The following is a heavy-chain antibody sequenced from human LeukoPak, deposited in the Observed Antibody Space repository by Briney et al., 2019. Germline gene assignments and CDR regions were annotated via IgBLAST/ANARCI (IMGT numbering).Heavy chain of an antibody. V-gene: IGHV3-23*01. D-gene: IGHD6-19*01. CDR1: GFTFSSYG. CDR3: AREHFGGSSGWDY. Sequence: PGGSLRLSCAASGFTFSSYGMSWVRQAPGKGLEWVSAISGSGGSTYYADSVKGRFTISRDNSKNSLYLQMNSLRAEDTALYYCAREHFGGSSGWDYWGQGTLVTVSS. J-gene: IGHJ4*02. CDR2: ISGSGGST.